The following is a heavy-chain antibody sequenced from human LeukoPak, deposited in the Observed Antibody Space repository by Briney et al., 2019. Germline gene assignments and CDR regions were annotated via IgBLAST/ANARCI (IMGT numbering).Heavy chain of an antibody. J-gene: IGHJ5*02. CDR1: GYTFTSYY. V-gene: IGHV1-46*01. D-gene: IGHD6-19*01. CDR3: ARAFPGIAVAGPWGPNWFDP. Sequence: ASVKVSCKASGYTFTSYYMHWVRQAPGQGLEWMGIINPSGGSTSYAQKFQGRVTMTRDMSTSTVYMELSSLRSEDTAVYYCARAFPGIAVAGPWGPNWFDPWGQGTLVTVSS. CDR2: INPSGGST.